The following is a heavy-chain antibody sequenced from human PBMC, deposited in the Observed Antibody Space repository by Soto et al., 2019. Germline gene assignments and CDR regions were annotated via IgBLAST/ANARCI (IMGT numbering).Heavy chain of an antibody. CDR1: GGSFSGYY. V-gene: IGHV4-34*01. D-gene: IGHD3-10*01. Sequence: QVQLQQWGAGLLKPSETLSLTCAVYGGSFSGYYWSWIRQPPGKGLEWIGEITHSGSTNYNPSLKSRVTISVDTSKNQVSLKLSSVTAADTAVYYCARYTHGSGSYFDYWGQGTLVTVSA. CDR3: ARYTHGSGSYFDY. CDR2: ITHSGST. J-gene: IGHJ4*02.